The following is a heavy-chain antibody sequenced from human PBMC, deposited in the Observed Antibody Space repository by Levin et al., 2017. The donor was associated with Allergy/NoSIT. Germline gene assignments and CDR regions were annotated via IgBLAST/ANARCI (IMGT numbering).Heavy chain of an antibody. J-gene: IGHJ5*02. CDR3: ARGGLYGDYYYLDH. Sequence: GESLKISCAASGFSFSTYGMHWVRQAPGKGLEWVAVIWYDGGNKYYADSVKGRFTISRDNSKNTLYMQMNSLTDEDTAVYYCARGGLYGDYYYLDHWGQGTLVTVSS. D-gene: IGHD4-17*01. V-gene: IGHV3-33*01. CDR1: GFSFSTYG. CDR2: IWYDGGNK.